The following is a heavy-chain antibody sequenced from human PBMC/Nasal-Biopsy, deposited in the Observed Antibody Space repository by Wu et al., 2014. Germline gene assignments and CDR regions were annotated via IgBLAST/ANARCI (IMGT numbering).Heavy chain of an antibody. CDR3: ASWDGSSWITAFEI. CDR1: GGSITSGSYY. Sequence: TLSLTCTVSGGSITSGSYYWSWIRQPAGKGLEWIGRIYTSGSTNYNPSLESRVTISLDTSKNQFSLKLSSVTAADTAVYYCASWDGSSWITAFEIWGQGTMVTVSS. J-gene: IGHJ3*02. D-gene: IGHD6-13*01. CDR2: IYTSGST. V-gene: IGHV4-61*02.